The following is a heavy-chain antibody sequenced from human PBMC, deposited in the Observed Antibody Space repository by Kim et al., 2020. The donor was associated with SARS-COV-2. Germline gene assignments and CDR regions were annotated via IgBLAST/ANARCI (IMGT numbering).Heavy chain of an antibody. CDR2: ISSSGSTI. CDR3: ARVPGSSSWYRYYYYYYMDV. D-gene: IGHD6-13*01. Sequence: GGSLRLSCAASGFTFSSYEMNWVRQAPGKGLEWVSYISSSGSTIYYADSVKGRFTISRDNAKNSLYLQMNSLRAEDTAVYYCARVPGSSSWYRYYYYYYMDVWGKGTTVTVSS. V-gene: IGHV3-48*03. J-gene: IGHJ6*03. CDR1: GFTFSSYE.